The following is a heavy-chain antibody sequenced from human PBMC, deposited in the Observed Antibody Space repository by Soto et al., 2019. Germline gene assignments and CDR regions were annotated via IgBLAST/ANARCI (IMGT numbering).Heavy chain of an antibody. CDR1: GFTFSSYA. CDR2: ISGSGGST. V-gene: IGHV3-23*01. D-gene: IGHD7-27*01. J-gene: IGHJ3*02. Sequence: GGSLRLSCAASGFTFSSYAMSWVRQAPGKGLEWVSAISGSGGSTYYADSVKDRFTISRDNSKNTLYLQMNSMRAEDTAVYYCAKATLTGVDGLENRGQGTMVTVSS. CDR3: AKATLTGVDGLEN.